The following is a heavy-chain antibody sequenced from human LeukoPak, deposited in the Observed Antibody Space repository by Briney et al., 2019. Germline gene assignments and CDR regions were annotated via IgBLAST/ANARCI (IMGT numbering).Heavy chain of an antibody. CDR3: ARDETDIVVVPAAVRGGSAFDY. D-gene: IGHD2-2*01. V-gene: IGHV3-30*02. CDR2: IRYDGSNK. Sequence: PGGSLRLSCAASGFTFSSYGMHWVRQAPGKGLEWVAFIRYDGSNKYYADSVKGRFTISRDNSKNTLYLQMNSLRAEDTAVYYCARDETDIVVVPAAVRGGSAFDYWGQGTLVTVSS. CDR1: GFTFSSYG. J-gene: IGHJ4*02.